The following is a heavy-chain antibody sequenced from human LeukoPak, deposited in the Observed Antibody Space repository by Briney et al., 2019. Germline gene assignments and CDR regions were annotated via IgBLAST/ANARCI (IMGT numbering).Heavy chain of an antibody. J-gene: IGHJ4*02. V-gene: IGHV5-51*01. CDR3: ARSPLYQSFDY. CDR1: GYTFGSNW. D-gene: IGHD2-8*01. CDR2: IFPADSDT. Sequence: GEPLKISCKGSGYTFGSNWIAWVRQMPGKGLELMGIIFPADSDTRLSPSFQGQVTISVDKSISTAYLQWSSLKASDTAMYYCARSPLYQSFDYWGQGTLVTVSS.